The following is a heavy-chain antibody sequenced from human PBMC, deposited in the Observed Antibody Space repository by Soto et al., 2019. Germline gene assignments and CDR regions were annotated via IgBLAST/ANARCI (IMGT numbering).Heavy chain of an antibody. Sequence: QVQLQQWGAGLLKPSETLSLTCAVYGGSFSGYYWIWIRQPPGKGLEWTGEINHSGSTNYNPYLKSRVTISVDTSKNQFSLKLSSVTAADTAVYYCARGGRRYSSGWYNYWGQGSLVTVSS. V-gene: IGHV4-34*01. CDR1: GGSFSGYY. D-gene: IGHD6-19*01. J-gene: IGHJ4*02. CDR2: INHSGST. CDR3: ARGGRRYSSGWYNY.